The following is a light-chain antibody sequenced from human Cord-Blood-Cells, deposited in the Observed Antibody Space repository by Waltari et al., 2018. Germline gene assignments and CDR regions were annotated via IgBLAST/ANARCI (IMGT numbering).Light chain of an antibody. CDR1: NIGSKS. Sequence: SYVLIQPPSVSVAPGKTARLTCGGNNIGSKSVHWYQQKQGQAHVLVIYYDSDRPSGIPERFSGANSGNTATLTISRVEAGDEADYYCQVWDSSSDHRVFGGGTKLTVL. CDR2: YDS. V-gene: IGLV3-21*04. J-gene: IGLJ3*02. CDR3: QVWDSSSDHRV.